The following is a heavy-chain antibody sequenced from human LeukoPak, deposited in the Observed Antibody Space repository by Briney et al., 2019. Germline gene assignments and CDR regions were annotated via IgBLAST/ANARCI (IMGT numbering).Heavy chain of an antibody. CDR1: GGSISSSGYY. D-gene: IGHD6-6*01. V-gene: IGHV4-39*01. CDR3: ASLGRAPIAARRDFDY. Sequence: PSETLSLTCTVSGGSISSSGYYWGWIRQPPGKGLEWIRCIYFSGSTYFNPSLKSQVTISVDTSKNQFSLKLSSVTAADTAVYYCASLGRAPIAARRDFDYWGQGTLVTVSS. J-gene: IGHJ4*02. CDR2: IYFSGST.